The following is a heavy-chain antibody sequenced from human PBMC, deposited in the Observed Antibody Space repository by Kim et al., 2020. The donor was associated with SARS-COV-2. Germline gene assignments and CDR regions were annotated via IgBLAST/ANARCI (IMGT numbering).Heavy chain of an antibody. CDR3: ASTRPAYFRGVIINDAFDI. CDR2: INTNTGNP. Sequence: ASVKVSCKASGYTFTSYAMNWVRQAPGQGLEWMGWINTNTGNPTYAQGFTGRFVFSLDTSVSTAYLQISSLKAEDTAVYYCASTRPAYFRGVIINDAFDIWGQGTMVTVSS. CDR1: GYTFTSYA. J-gene: IGHJ3*02. V-gene: IGHV7-4-1*02. D-gene: IGHD3-10*02.